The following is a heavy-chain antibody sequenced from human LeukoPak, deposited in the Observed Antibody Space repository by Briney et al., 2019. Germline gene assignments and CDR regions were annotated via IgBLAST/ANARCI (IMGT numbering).Heavy chain of an antibody. J-gene: IGHJ4*02. CDR3: ARQHRGSGWYSDY. CDR2: IYPGDSDT. Sequence: GESLKIYCKGSGYSFTSYWIGRVRQMPGKDLEWMGIIYPGDSDTRYSPSFQGQVTISADKSISTAYLQWSSLKASDTAMYYCARQHRGSGWYSDYWGQGTLVTVSS. D-gene: IGHD6-19*01. CDR1: GYSFTSYW. V-gene: IGHV5-51*01.